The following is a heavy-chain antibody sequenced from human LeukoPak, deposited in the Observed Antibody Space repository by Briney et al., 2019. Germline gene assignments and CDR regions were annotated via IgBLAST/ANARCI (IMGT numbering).Heavy chain of an antibody. J-gene: IGHJ3*02. CDR3: ARDWVRYSGAFDI. CDR1: GYTFTSYY. V-gene: IGHV1-46*01. Sequence: APVKVSCKASGYTFTSYYIHWVRQAPGQGLEWMGIINPSGGSTSYAQKFQGRVTMTRDTSTSTVYMELSSLRSEDTAVYYCARDWVRYSGAFDIWGQGTMVTVSS. D-gene: IGHD3-9*01. CDR2: INPSGGST.